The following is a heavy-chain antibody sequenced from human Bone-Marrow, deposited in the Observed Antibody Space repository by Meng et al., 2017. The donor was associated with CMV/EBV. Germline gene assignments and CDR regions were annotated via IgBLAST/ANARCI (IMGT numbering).Heavy chain of an antibody. Sequence: QVQLVQSGAEVKKXXXXXKXSCKASGGTFSSYAISWVRQAPGQGLEWMGGIIPIFGTANYAQKFQGRVTITADESTSTAYMELSSLRSEDTAVYYCVKSGIPPHWDYWGQGTLVTVSS. V-gene: IGHV1-69*12. CDR1: GGTFSSYA. CDR2: IIPIFGTA. CDR3: VKSGIPPHWDY. D-gene: IGHD1-14*01. J-gene: IGHJ4*02.